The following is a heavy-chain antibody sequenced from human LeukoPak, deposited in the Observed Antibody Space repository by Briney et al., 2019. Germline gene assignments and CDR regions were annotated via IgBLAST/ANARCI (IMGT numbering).Heavy chain of an antibody. CDR1: GGSISSYY. CDR3: ARAPGIGRSYYYYGMDV. Sequence: SETLSLTCTVSGGSISSYYWSWIRQPPGKGLEWIGYIYYSGSTNYNPSLKSRVTISVDTSKNQFSLKLSSVAAEDTAVYYCARAPGIGRSYYYYGMDVWGQGTTVTVSS. V-gene: IGHV4-59*01. CDR2: IYYSGST. D-gene: IGHD6-13*01. J-gene: IGHJ6*02.